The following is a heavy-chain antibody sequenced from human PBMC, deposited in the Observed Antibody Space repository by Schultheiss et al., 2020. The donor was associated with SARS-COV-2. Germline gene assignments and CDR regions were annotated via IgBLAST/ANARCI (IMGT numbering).Heavy chain of an antibody. CDR3: ASGLRHLVSTMIVVVIARDYGMDV. D-gene: IGHD3-22*01. V-gene: IGHV3-33*03. CDR1: GFTFSSYG. Sequence: GGSLRLSCAASGFTFSSYGMHWVRQAPGKGLEWVAVIWYDGSNKYYADSVKGRFTISRDNAKNSLYLQMNSLRAEDTAVYYCASGLRHLVSTMIVVVIARDYGMDVWGQGTTVTVSS. CDR2: IWYDGSNK. J-gene: IGHJ6*02.